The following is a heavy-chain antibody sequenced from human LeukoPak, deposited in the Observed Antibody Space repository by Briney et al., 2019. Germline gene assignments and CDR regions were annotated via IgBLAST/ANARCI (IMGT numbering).Heavy chain of an antibody. V-gene: IGHV4-39*07. J-gene: IGHJ3*02. CDR1: GGSISSSSYY. CDR2: IYYSGST. CDR3: ARDGRNSGSYYVVTSDAFDI. Sequence: PSETLSLTCTVSGGSISSSSYYWGWIRQPPGKGLEWIGSIYYSGSTYYNPSLKSRVTISVDTSKNQFSLKLSSVTAADTAVYYCARDGRNSGSYYVVTSDAFDIWGQGTMVTVSS. D-gene: IGHD1-26*01.